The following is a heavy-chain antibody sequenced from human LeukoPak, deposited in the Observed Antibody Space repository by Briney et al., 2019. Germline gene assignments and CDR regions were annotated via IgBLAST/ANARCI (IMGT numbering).Heavy chain of an antibody. Sequence: ETRALTCAVYGGSFSGYYRNWIRQPPGKGLEWIGEINHDGSTNYNPSLKSRVTISVDTSKNQFSLKVSSVTAADTAVYYCARQHYDSSGYLTGYFDYWGQGTLVTVSS. J-gene: IGHJ4*02. CDR3: ARQHYDSSGYLTGYFDY. CDR2: INHDGST. CDR1: GGSFSGYY. D-gene: IGHD3-22*01. V-gene: IGHV4-34*01.